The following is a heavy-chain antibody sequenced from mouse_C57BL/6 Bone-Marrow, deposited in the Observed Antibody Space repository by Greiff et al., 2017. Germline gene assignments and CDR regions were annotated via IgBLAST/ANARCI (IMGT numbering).Heavy chain of an antibody. J-gene: IGHJ4*01. V-gene: IGHV1-82*01. CDR3: ASRGRGTTCKNAMDY. Sequence: VQLQQSGPELVKPGASVKISCKASGYAFSSSWMNWVKQRPGKGLEWIGRIYPGDGDTNYNGKFKGKATLTADKSSSTAYMQLSSLTSEDSAVYFCASRGRGTTCKNAMDYWGQGTSVTVSA. CDR1: GYAFSSSW. D-gene: IGHD2-10*02. CDR2: IYPGDGDT.